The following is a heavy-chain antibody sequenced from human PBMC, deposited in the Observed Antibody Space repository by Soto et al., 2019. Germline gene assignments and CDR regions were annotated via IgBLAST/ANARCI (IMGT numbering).Heavy chain of an antibody. Sequence: QVQLQESGPGLVKPSGTLSLTCAVSGDSISSRNWWNWVRQPPGKGLEWIGKIYHSGSTNYNPSHKRRVTVSVDRSKNQFSLKLYSVTAADTAVYYCAGQFGELLADAFDIWGQGTMVTVSS. D-gene: IGHD3-10*01. CDR2: IYHSGST. V-gene: IGHV4-4*02. CDR3: AGQFGELLADAFDI. J-gene: IGHJ3*02. CDR1: GDSISSRNW.